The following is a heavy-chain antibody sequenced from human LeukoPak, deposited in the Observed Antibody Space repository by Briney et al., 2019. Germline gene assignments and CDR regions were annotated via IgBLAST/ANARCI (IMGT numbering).Heavy chain of an antibody. CDR3: ARGGALRYFDWFSRTGHDY. CDR1: GYTFTNYY. CDR2: INPRGGTT. D-gene: IGHD3-9*01. V-gene: IGHV1-46*01. Sequence: ASVKVSCKASGYTFTNYYVHWVRQAPGQGLEWMGIINPRGGTTRYAKKFQGRVTMTREMSTRTVYMEVSSLRSEDTAVYYCARGGALRYFDWFSRTGHDYWGQGTLVTVSS. J-gene: IGHJ4*02.